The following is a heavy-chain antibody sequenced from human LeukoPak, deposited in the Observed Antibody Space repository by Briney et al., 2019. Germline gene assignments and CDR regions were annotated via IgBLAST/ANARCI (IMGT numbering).Heavy chain of an antibody. CDR2: FDPEDGET. CDR3: ATDTIFGVVIIPLSH. CDR1: GYTLTELS. J-gene: IGHJ4*02. Sequence: ASVKVSCKVSGYTLTELSMHWVRQAPGKGLEWMGGFDPEDGETIYAQKSQGRVTMTEDTSPDTAYMELGSLRSEDTAVYYCATDTIFGVVIIPLSHWGQGTLVTVSS. V-gene: IGHV1-24*01. D-gene: IGHD3-3*01.